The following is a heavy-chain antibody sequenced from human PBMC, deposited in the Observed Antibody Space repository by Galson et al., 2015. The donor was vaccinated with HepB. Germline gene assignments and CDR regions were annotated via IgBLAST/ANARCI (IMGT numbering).Heavy chain of an antibody. D-gene: IGHD3-16*02. CDR3: VYRTSRTRYEH. V-gene: IGHV2-5*02. CDR2: IFWDDDV. Sequence: PALVKPTQTLTLTCTFSGFLLTTTTVGVGWIRQPPGQALEWLALIFWDDDVRYSPSLRSRLTITRDTCKTQVVLTVANVDTVDTATYYCVYRTSRTRYEHWGQGTLVTVSS. J-gene: IGHJ1*01. CDR1: GFLLTTTTVG.